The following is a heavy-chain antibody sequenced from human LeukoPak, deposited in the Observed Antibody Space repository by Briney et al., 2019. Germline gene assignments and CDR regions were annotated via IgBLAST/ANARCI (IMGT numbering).Heavy chain of an antibody. CDR3: SSGGPKDIVVVGAFDI. CDR1: GCSISCYY. V-gene: IGHV4-59*01. D-gene: IGHD2-15*01. Sequence: PSETLSLTRTFSGCSISCYYWSWIRQPPGKGLDWIGHIYYSGCTKYNPSLKSRGTISLDTSKNQFHLILSSETAADRAGCYSSSGGPKDIVVVGAFDIWGQGTMVTVSS. J-gene: IGHJ3*02. CDR2: IYYSGCT.